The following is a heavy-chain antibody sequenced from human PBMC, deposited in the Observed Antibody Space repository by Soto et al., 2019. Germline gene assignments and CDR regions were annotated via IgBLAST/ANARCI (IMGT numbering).Heavy chain of an antibody. CDR3: ARVRGTSCYAGDCSRIWFDP. J-gene: IGHJ5*02. V-gene: IGHV4-39*01. CDR2: IYYSGST. D-gene: IGHD2-2*01. CDR1: GGSISSSSYY. Sequence: QLQLQESGPGLVKPSETLSLTCTVSGGSISSSSYYWGWIRQPPGKGLEWIGSIYYSGSTYYNPSRKSRVPLSACTSKNPFSLQRGSVTAADAAVYYCARVRGTSCYAGDCSRIWFDPWGQGTLVTVSS.